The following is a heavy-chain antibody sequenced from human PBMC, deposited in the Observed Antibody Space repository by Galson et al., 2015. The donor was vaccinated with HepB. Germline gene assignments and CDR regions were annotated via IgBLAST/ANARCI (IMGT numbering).Heavy chain of an antibody. CDR3: AKGPGGNYDHYPPNWFDP. J-gene: IGHJ5*02. CDR1: GFTFSSYA. D-gene: IGHD4-11*01. Sequence: SLRLSCAASGFTFSSYAMSWVRQTPGKGLQWVSSISGSGAGSYFADSVKGRFIISRDNSTNTLYLQMNSLRVEDTALYHCAKGPGGNYDHYPPNWFDPWGQGTLVIVSS. CDR2: ISGSGAGS. V-gene: IGHV3-23*01.